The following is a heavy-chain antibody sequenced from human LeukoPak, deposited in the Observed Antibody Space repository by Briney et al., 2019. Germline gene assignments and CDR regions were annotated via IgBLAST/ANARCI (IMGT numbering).Heavy chain of an antibody. Sequence: SETLSLTCTVSGYSISSGYYWGWIRQPPGKGLEWIGSIYHSGSTYYNPSLKSRVTISVDTSKNQFSLKLSSVTAADTAVYYCARGGMNYDFWSGYRGAYYFDYWGQGTLVTVSS. D-gene: IGHD3-3*01. J-gene: IGHJ4*02. CDR1: GYSISSGYY. CDR3: ARGGMNYDFWSGYRGAYYFDY. CDR2: IYHSGST. V-gene: IGHV4-38-2*02.